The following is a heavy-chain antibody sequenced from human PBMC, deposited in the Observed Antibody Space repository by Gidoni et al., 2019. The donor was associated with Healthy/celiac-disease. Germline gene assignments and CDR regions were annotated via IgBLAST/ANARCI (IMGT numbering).Heavy chain of an antibody. J-gene: IGHJ6*03. Sequence: EVQLVESGEGLVQPGGPLRLSCSASGFTFSSYALHWVRQAPGKGLEYVSAISSNGGSTYYANAVKGRFTISRDNAKNTLYLQMGSLRAEDMAVYYCARDAGYCSGGSCSDYYYYYMDVWGKGTTVTVSS. D-gene: IGHD2-15*01. CDR3: ARDAGYCSGGSCSDYYYYYMDV. V-gene: IGHV3-64*01. CDR1: GFTFSSYA. CDR2: ISSNGGST.